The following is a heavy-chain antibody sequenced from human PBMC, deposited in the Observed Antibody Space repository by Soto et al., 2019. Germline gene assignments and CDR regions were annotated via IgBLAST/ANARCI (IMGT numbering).Heavy chain of an antibody. CDR2: IIPIFGTP. CDR3: ARRPMATVTTIGNFDL. V-gene: IGHV1-69*05. J-gene: IGHJ2*01. CDR1: GGTFSSYA. Sequence: QVHLVQSGAEVKKPGSSVKVSCKASGGTFSSYAISWVRQAPGQGLEWMGGIIPIFGTPNYAQKFRGRVTIXSDESSTPTCMELSSLSSEDTAVYYCARRPMATVTTIGNFDLWGRGTLVTVSS. D-gene: IGHD4-4*01.